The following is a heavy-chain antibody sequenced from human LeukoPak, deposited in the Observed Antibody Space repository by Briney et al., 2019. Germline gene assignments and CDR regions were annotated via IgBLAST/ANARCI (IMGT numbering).Heavy chain of an antibody. CDR3: AKSGTYSSSSGYIDS. Sequence: PGRSLRLSCAASRFTFGGYAMHWVRQAPGKGLEWVSSISWNSGNTDYAASVKGRFTISRDNAKKSLHLQMNSLRAEDTALYYCAKSGTYSSSSGYIDSWGQGTLVTVSS. CDR1: RFTFGGYA. D-gene: IGHD6-6*01. CDR2: ISWNSGNT. J-gene: IGHJ4*02. V-gene: IGHV3-9*01.